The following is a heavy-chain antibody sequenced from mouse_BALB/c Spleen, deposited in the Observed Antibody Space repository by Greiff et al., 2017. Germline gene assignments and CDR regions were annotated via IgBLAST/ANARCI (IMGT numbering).Heavy chain of an antibody. D-gene: IGHD1-1*01. CDR3: ARGLDYYGTMYYFDY. Sequence: VQLVESGPGLVAPSQSLSITCTVSGFSLTSYGVHWVRQPPGKGLEWLGVIWAGGSTNYNSALMSRLSISKDNSKSQVFLKMNSLQTDDTAMYYCARGLDYYGTMYYFDYWGQGTTLTVSS. V-gene: IGHV2-9*02. CDR1: GFSLTSYG. CDR2: IWAGGST. J-gene: IGHJ2*01.